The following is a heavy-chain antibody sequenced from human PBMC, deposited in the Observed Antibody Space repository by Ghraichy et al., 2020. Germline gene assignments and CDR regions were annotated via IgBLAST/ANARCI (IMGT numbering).Heavy chain of an antibody. Sequence: GGSLRLSCAASGFTFSSYGMHWVRQAPGKGLEWVAVIWYDGSNKYYADSVKGRFTISRDNSKNTLYLQMNSLRAEDTAVYYCAREGIAAAFGAFDIWGQGTMVTVSS. CDR2: IWYDGSNK. J-gene: IGHJ3*02. V-gene: IGHV3-33*01. D-gene: IGHD6-13*01. CDR1: GFTFSSYG. CDR3: AREGIAAAFGAFDI.